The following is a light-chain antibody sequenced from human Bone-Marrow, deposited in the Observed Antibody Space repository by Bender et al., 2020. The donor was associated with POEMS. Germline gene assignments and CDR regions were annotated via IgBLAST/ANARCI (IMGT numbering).Light chain of an antibody. CDR1: KLGHKY. V-gene: IGLV3-1*01. Sequence: SYDLTQPPSVSVSPGQAASVTCSGDKLGHKYVSWYQQKPGQAPVLLIYQDFKRPSGIPDRFSGSKSGTSASLAISGLQSEDEADYYCAAWEDSLNGWVFGGGTKLTVL. CDR2: QDF. J-gene: IGLJ3*02. CDR3: AAWEDSLNGWV.